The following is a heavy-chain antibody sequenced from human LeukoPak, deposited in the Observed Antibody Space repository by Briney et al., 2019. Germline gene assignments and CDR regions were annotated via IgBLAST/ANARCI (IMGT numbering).Heavy chain of an antibody. V-gene: IGHV4-34*01. CDR2: INHSGST. CDR3: ARGAQQWNYYYYYMDV. CDR1: GGSFSGYY. Sequence: PSETLSLTCAVYGGSFSGYYWSWIRQPPGKGLEWIGEINHSGSTNYNPSLKSRVTISVDTPKKQFFLKLRSVTAADTAVFYCARGAQQWNYYYYYMDVWGKGTTVTVSS. D-gene: IGHD6-19*01. J-gene: IGHJ6*03.